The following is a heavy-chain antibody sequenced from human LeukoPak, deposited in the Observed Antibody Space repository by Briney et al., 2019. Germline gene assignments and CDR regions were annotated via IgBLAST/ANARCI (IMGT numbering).Heavy chain of an antibody. D-gene: IGHD6-19*01. J-gene: IGHJ5*02. CDR1: GFTFSSYW. CDR3: ARSAVAGKNWFDP. Sequence: GGSLRLSCAASGFTFSSYWMSWVRQAPGKGLEWVANIKQDGSEKYYVDSVKGRFTISRDNAKNSLYLQMNSLRAEDTAVYYCARSAVAGKNWFDPWGQGTLVTVSS. CDR2: IKQDGSEK. V-gene: IGHV3-7*01.